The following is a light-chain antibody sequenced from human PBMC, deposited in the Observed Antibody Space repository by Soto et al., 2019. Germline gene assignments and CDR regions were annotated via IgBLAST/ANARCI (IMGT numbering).Light chain of an antibody. J-gene: IGLJ1*01. CDR2: HNS. Sequence: QSVLTQPPSVSGAPGQRVTISCTGSSSNIGAGYDVHWYQQLPGTAPKLLIYHNSNRPSGVPDRFSGSKSGTSASLAITGLQAEDEADYYCQSYDSSLSGPRVFGTGTKVTV. CDR1: SSNIGAGYD. CDR3: QSYDSSLSGPRV. V-gene: IGLV1-40*01.